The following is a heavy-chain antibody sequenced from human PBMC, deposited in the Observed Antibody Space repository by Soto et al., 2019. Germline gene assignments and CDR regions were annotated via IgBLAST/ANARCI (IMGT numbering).Heavy chain of an antibody. CDR2: ISAYNGNT. CDR3: ARVPLGITMIVVVTSGFDY. V-gene: IGHV1-18*01. D-gene: IGHD3-22*01. J-gene: IGHJ4*02. CDR1: GYTFTNYG. Sequence: ASVKGSCKASGYTFTNYGVSWVRQAPRQGLEWMGWISAYNGNTKYAQKVQGRVTMATDTSTSTAYMELRSLRSDDTAVYYCARVPLGITMIVVVTSGFDYWGQGTLVTVSS.